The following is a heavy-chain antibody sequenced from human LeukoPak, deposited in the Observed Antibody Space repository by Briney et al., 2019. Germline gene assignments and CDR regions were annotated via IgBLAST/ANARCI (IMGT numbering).Heavy chain of an antibody. Sequence: PSETLSLTCTVSGASISSYYWSWIRQPPGKGLEWIGYIYYSGSTNYNPSLKSRVTISVDTSKTQFSLKLSSVTAADTAVDPCGGQRGGGDAFDIWGQGTMVTVSS. CDR3: GGQRGGGDAFDI. D-gene: IGHD3-16*01. CDR1: GASISSYY. V-gene: IGHV4-59*08. J-gene: IGHJ3*02. CDR2: IYYSGST.